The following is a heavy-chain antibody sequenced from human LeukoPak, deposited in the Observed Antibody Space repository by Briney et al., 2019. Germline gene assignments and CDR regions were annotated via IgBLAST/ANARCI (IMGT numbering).Heavy chain of an antibody. Sequence: SVKVSCKTSGGTFTTYAITWVRQAPGHGLEWMGMIIPMSDTANVAQKFQGRVTITADKSATTSYMEMSSLTSDDTAVYYCARGTTIFGVVPGDMDVWGQGTTVIVSS. CDR1: GGTFTTYA. CDR3: ARGTTIFGVVPGDMDV. CDR2: IIPMSDTA. D-gene: IGHD3-3*01. V-gene: IGHV1-69*06. J-gene: IGHJ6*02.